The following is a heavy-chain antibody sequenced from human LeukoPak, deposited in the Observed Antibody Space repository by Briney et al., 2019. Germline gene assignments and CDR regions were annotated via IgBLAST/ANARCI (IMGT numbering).Heavy chain of an antibody. D-gene: IGHD3-3*01. Sequence: PGGSLRLSCAASGFTFNNYAMNWVPQAPGKGLEWVSSISDSGVSTYYADSVKGRFTISRDNSKNTLYLQMNSLRAEDTAVYYCANLPIPYDFWSGYWAPDYWGQGTLVTVSS. CDR1: GFTFNNYA. J-gene: IGHJ4*02. CDR3: ANLPIPYDFWSGYWAPDY. V-gene: IGHV3-23*01. CDR2: ISDSGVST.